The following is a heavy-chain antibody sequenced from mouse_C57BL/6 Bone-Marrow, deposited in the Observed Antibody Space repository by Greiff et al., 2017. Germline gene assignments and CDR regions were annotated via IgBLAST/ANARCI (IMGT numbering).Heavy chain of an antibody. J-gene: IGHJ4*01. CDR3: ASFDGYYYAMDY. CDR2: IYPGSGST. V-gene: IGHV1-55*01. D-gene: IGHD2-3*01. Sequence: QVQLQQSGAELVKPGASVKMSCKASGYTFTSYWITWVKQRPGQGLEWIGDIYPGSGSTNYNEKFKSKATLTVDTSSSTAYMQLSSLTSEDSAVYYCASFDGYYYAMDYWGQGTSVTVSS. CDR1: GYTFTSYW.